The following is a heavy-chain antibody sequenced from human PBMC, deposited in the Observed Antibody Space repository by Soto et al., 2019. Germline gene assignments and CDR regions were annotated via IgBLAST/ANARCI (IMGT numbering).Heavy chain of an antibody. Sequence: QVQLQESGPGLVKPSETLSLTCTVSGGSISGYYWSWIRQPPGKGLEWIGYIYYSTNYNPSLKSRVTTSVDTSKNQLSLKLTSVTAADTAVYYCARTSPVAGGFDYWGQGTLVTVSS. J-gene: IGHJ4*02. CDR2: IYYST. D-gene: IGHD6-19*01. CDR1: GGSISGYY. CDR3: ARTSPVAGGFDY. V-gene: IGHV4-59*01.